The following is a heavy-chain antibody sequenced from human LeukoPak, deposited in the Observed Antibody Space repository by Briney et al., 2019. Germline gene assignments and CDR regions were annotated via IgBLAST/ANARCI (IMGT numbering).Heavy chain of an antibody. CDR1: GFTFSSYG. V-gene: IGHV3-30*18. Sequence: GGSLRLSCAASGFTFSSYGMHWVRQAPGKGLEWVAVISYDGSNKYYADSVKGRFTISRDNSKNTLYLQMNSLRAEDTAVYYCAKDGNPNSGSYFDYWGQGTLVTVSS. CDR2: ISYDGSNK. CDR3: AKDGNPNSGSYFDY. D-gene: IGHD1-26*01. J-gene: IGHJ4*02.